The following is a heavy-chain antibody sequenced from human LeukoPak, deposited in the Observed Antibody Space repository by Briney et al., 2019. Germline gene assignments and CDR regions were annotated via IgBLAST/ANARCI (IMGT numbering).Heavy chain of an antibody. CDR2: IKQDGSEK. V-gene: IGHV3-7*01. CDR3: ARTNQFALRYFDWFNLDSYFDY. J-gene: IGHJ4*02. D-gene: IGHD3-9*01. CDR1: GFTFSSYW. Sequence: QPGGSLRLSCAASGFTFSSYWMSWVRQAPGKGLEWVANIKQDGSEKYYVDSVKGRFTISRDNAKNSLYPQMNSLRAEDTAVYYCARTNQFALRYFDWFNLDSYFDYWGQGTLVTVSS.